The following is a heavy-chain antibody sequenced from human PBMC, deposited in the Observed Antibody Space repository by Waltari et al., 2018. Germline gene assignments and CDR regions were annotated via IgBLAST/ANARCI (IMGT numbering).Heavy chain of an antibody. J-gene: IGHJ4*02. Sequence: QVQLQESGPGLVKPSETLSLTCTVSGGSISSYYWSWIRQPPGKGLEWIGYIYYSGSTNYNPPLKRRVTISVDTSKNQFSLKLSSVTAADTAVYYCATGGNQPIDYWGQGTLVTVSS. D-gene: IGHD3-16*01. V-gene: IGHV4-59*01. CDR2: IYYSGST. CDR1: GGSISSYY. CDR3: ATGGNQPIDY.